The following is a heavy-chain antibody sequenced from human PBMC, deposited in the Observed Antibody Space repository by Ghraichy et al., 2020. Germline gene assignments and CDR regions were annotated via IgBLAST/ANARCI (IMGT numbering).Heavy chain of an antibody. V-gene: IGHV3-30-3*01. CDR3: ARDHITMKYAFDI. Sequence: GESLNISCAASGFTFSSYAMHWVRQAPGKGLEWVAVISYDGSNKYYADSVKGRFTISRDNSKNTLYLQMNSLRAEDTAVYYCARDHITMKYAFDIWGQGTMVTVSS. CDR2: ISYDGSNK. J-gene: IGHJ3*02. D-gene: IGHD3-22*01. CDR1: GFTFSSYA.